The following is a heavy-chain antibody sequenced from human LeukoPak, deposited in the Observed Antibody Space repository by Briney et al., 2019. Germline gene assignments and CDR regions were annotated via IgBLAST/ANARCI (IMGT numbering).Heavy chain of an antibody. Sequence: GGSLRLSCAASGFTFSSYGMHWVRQAPGKGLEWVAFIRYDGSNKYYADSVKGRFTISRDNSKNTLYLQMNSLRAEDTAVYYCAKDGLSYCSSTSCYYYYYYYMDVWGKGTTVTVSS. CDR3: AKDGLSYCSSTSCYYYYYYYMDV. V-gene: IGHV3-30*02. J-gene: IGHJ6*03. CDR1: GFTFSSYG. CDR2: IRYDGSNK. D-gene: IGHD2-2*01.